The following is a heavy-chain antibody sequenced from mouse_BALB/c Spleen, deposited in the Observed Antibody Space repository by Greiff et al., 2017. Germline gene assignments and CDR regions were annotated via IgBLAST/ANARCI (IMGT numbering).Heavy chain of an antibody. CDR3: ARGGGYEEFAY. J-gene: IGHJ3*01. CDR1: GFTFSNYA. V-gene: IGHV5-6-5*01. CDR2: ISSGGST. Sequence: EVKLMESGGGLVKPGGSLKLSCAASGFTFSNYAMSWVRQTPEKRLEWVASISSGGSTYYPDSVKGRFTISRDNARNILYLQMSSLRSEDTAMYYCARGGGYEEFAYWGQGTLVTVSA. D-gene: IGHD2-3*01.